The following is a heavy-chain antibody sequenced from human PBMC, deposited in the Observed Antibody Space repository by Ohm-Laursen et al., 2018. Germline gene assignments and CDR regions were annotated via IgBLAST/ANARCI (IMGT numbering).Heavy chain of an antibody. CDR2: IYYSGST. V-gene: IGHV4-59*08. CDR3: ARHNRYYYDLDV. CDR1: GGSISSYY. Sequence: TLSLTCPVSGGSISSYYWSWIRQPPGKGLEWIGYIYYSGSTNYNPSLKSRVTISVDTSKNQFSLKLISVTAADTAVYYCARHNRYYYDLDVWGQGTTVTVSS. J-gene: IGHJ6*02.